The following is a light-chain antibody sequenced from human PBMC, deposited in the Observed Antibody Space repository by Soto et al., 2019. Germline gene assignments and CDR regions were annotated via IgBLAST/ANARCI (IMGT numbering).Light chain of an antibody. CDR1: QSVRGNH. CDR2: GAS. Sequence: EIVLTQSPGTLSLSPGERATLSCRASQSVRGNHFAWYQQKPGQAPRLLIYGASARTTGIPDRFSGSGSGTDFTLTISRLEPEDFAVYYRQQYGSLPATFGQGTKVEIK. J-gene: IGKJ1*01. V-gene: IGKV3-20*01. CDR3: QQYGSLPAT.